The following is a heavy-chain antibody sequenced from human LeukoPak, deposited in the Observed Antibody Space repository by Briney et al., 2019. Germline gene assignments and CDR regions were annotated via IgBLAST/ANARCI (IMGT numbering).Heavy chain of an antibody. J-gene: IGHJ4*02. D-gene: IGHD5-18*01. CDR2: ISSSSSYI. CDR3: ARELRQLWRPIDY. V-gene: IGHV3-21*01. CDR1: GFTFSSYS. Sequence: GGSLRLSCAASGFTFSSYSMNWVRQAPGKGLEWVSSISSSSSYIYYADSVKGRFTISRDNAKNSLYLQMNSLRAEDTAVYYCARELRQLWRPIDYWGQGTLVTVSS.